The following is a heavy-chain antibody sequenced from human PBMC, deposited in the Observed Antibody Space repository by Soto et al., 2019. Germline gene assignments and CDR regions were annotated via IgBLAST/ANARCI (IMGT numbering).Heavy chain of an antibody. CDR1: GYTFTSYA. D-gene: IGHD2-21*02. Sequence: QVQLVQSGAEEKKPGASVKVSCKASGYTFTSYAMHWVRQAPGQRLEWMGWINAGNGNTKYSQKFQGRVTITRDTTPSPAYMEPNRPRSEDPAVYYCARSIVVVTALDYWGQGTLVTVSS. J-gene: IGHJ4*02. V-gene: IGHV1-3*05. CDR3: ARSIVVVTALDY. CDR2: INAGNGNT.